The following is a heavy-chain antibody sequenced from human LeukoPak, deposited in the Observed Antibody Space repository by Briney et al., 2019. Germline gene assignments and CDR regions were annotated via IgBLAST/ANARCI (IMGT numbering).Heavy chain of an antibody. J-gene: IGHJ4*02. CDR2: INHSGST. CDR3: ARANTGCDY. CDR1: GGSFSGYY. Sequence: SETLSLTCAVYGGSFSGYYWSWIRQPPGKGLEWIGEINHSGSTNYNPSLKSRVTISVDRSKNQFSLKLSSVTAADTAVYYCARANTGCDYWGQGTLVTVSS. D-gene: IGHD2/OR15-2a*01. V-gene: IGHV4-34*01.